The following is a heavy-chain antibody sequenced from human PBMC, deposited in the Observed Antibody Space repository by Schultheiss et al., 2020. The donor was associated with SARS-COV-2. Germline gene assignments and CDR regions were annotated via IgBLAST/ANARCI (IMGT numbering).Heavy chain of an antibody. CDR3: ARDANDWSRDI. D-gene: IGHD3-9*01. CDR2: ISYRGDT. Sequence: GGSLRLSCVASGFTFSPAGMTWVRQAPGKGLEWVSTISYRGDTFYGDSVKGRFTISRDNAKNSLYLQMSSLRVEDTAVYFCARDANDWSRDIWGQGTLVTVSS. CDR1: GFTFSPAG. J-gene: IGHJ4*02. V-gene: IGHV3-21*01.